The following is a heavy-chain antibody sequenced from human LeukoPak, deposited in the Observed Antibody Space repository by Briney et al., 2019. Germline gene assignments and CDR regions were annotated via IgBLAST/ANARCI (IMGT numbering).Heavy chain of an antibody. J-gene: IGHJ6*02. D-gene: IGHD6-19*01. CDR2: IYYSGST. Sequence: SETLSLTCTVSGGSISSYYWSWIRQPPGKGLEWIGYIYYSGSTNYNPSLKSRVTISVDTSKNQFSLKLSSVTAADTAVYYCARNEGGSGWYEVPLGDYYYGMDVWGQGTTVTVSS. CDR3: ARNEGGSGWYEVPLGDYYYGMDV. V-gene: IGHV4-59*08. CDR1: GGSISSYY.